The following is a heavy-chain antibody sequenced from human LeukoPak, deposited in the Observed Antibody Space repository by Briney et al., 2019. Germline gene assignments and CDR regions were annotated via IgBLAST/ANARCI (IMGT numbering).Heavy chain of an antibody. V-gene: IGHV1-46*01. CDR3: ARARFSPGFFDY. CDR2: INPSGGST. CDR1: GYTFTSYS. J-gene: IGHJ4*02. Sequence: ASVKVSCKASGYTFTSYSMHWVRQAPGQGLEWMGIINPSGGSTSYAQKFQGRVTMTRDTSTSTVYMELSSLRSEDTAVYYCARARFSPGFFDYWGQGTLVTVSS. D-gene: IGHD3-16*01.